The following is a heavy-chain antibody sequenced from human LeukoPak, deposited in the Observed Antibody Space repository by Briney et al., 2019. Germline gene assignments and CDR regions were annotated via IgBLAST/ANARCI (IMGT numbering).Heavy chain of an antibody. J-gene: IGHJ6*03. CDR1: GYTFTGYY. CDR3: ARGRGMVRYYMDV. Sequence: ASVKVSCKASGYTFTGYYMHWVRQAPGQGLEWMGWINPNSGGTNYAQKFQGRVTMTRDTSTSTVYMELSSLRSEDTAVYYCARGRGMVRYYMDVWGKGTTVTISS. CDR2: INPNSGGT. V-gene: IGHV1-2*02. D-gene: IGHD3-10*01.